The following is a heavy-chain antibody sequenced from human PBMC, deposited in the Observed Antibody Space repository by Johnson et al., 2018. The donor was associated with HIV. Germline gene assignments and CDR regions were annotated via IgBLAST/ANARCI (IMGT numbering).Heavy chain of an antibody. D-gene: IGHD2-2*03. CDR2: IFSGGTT. J-gene: IGHJ3*02. V-gene: IGHV3-NL1*01. CDR3: ARDGSNVDAFDI. Sequence: VQLVESGGGVVQPGRSLRLSCAASGFTFSSYAMHWVRQAPGKGLEWVSVIFSGGTTYYADSVKGRFTISRDNSKHTLYLQMNSLRAEDTAVYYRARDGSNVDAFDIWGQGTMVTVSS. CDR1: GFTFSSYA.